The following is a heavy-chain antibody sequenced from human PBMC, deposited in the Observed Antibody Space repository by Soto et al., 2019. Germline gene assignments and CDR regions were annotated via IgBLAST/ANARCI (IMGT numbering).Heavy chain of an antibody. V-gene: IGHV4-59*08. J-gene: IGHJ6*02. D-gene: IGHD3-16*01. CDR1: GDSISSYY. CDR2: IYYSGST. Sequence: QVQLQESGPGLVKPSEALSLTCTVSGDSISSYYWNWIRQPPGKGLEWIGYIYYSGSTNYNPSLKSPVTASGXTYKNQFSRKPSSVTAADTAVYYCARWGRSREVDVWGQGTTVTVSS. CDR3: ARWGRSREVDV.